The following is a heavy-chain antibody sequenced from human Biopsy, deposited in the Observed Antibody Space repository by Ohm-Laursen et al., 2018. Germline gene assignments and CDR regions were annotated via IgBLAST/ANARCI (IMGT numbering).Heavy chain of an antibody. V-gene: IGHV4-39*01. Sequence: SETLSLTCSVSGDSISTSTTYYWAWLRQPPGKGLEWIGSIYNSETTFYNPSLKSRVAISVDTSTNQFSLKVSSVTAADTALYYCARHPTGFWFDPWGRGTLVTVSS. J-gene: IGHJ5*02. CDR2: IYNSETT. CDR1: GDSISTSTTYY. CDR3: ARHPTGFWFDP.